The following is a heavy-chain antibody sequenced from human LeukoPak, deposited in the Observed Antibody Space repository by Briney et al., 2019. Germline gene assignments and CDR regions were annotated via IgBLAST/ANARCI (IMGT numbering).Heavy chain of an antibody. CDR3: ARGAGRSDGILDFSKAGVS. CDR1: GLTLNTHP. D-gene: IGHD2-8*01. V-gene: IGHV3-30*04. J-gene: IGHJ5*02. CDR2: LSSDGSNK. Sequence: AGSLRLSCAHSGLTLNTHPLHWVRQAPRKGREGVAVLSSDGSNKYYADPVKGRFTISRDTSKNTLYLQMNSLSPEDTAVYDGARGAGRSDGILDFSKAGVSWGQGTLVTVSS.